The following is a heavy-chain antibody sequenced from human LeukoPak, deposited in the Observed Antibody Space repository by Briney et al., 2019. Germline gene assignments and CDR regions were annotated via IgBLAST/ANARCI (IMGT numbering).Heavy chain of an antibody. CDR2: IYYSGST. J-gene: IGHJ5*02. V-gene: IGHV4-59*01. Sequence: SETLSLTCTVSGGSISSYYWSWIRQPPGKGLEWIGYIYYSGSTNYNPSLKSRVTISVDTSKNQFSLKLSSVTAADTAVYYCASIDSSSWYSWFDPWGQGTLVTVSS. CDR3: ASIDSSSWYSWFDP. D-gene: IGHD6-13*01. CDR1: GGSISSYY.